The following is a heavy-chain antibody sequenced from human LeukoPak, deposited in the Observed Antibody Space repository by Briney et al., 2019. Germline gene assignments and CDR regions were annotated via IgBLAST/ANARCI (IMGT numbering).Heavy chain of an antibody. J-gene: IGHJ1*01. Sequence: GESLQISCKGSGYSFTSYWIGWVRQMPGKGLEWTGIIYPGDSDTRYSPSFQGQVTISADKSISTAYLQWSSLKASDTAMYYCARSSGGSYSTGYFQHWGQGTLVTVSS. CDR1: GYSFTSYW. D-gene: IGHD1-26*01. V-gene: IGHV5-51*01. CDR3: ARSSGGSYSTGYFQH. CDR2: IYPGDSDT.